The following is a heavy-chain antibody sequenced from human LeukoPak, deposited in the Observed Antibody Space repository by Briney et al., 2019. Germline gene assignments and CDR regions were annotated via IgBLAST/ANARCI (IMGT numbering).Heavy chain of an antibody. Sequence: ASVKVSCKPSGYTVTGYYIHWVRHAPGQGLDWMGWINPNSGGTNYAQKFQGRVTMTRDTSISTAYMELSRLRSDDTAVYYCARDRGYSYGNDFDYWGQGILVTVSS. J-gene: IGHJ4*02. CDR1: GYTVTGYY. D-gene: IGHD5-18*01. V-gene: IGHV1-2*02. CDR2: INPNSGGT. CDR3: ARDRGYSYGNDFDY.